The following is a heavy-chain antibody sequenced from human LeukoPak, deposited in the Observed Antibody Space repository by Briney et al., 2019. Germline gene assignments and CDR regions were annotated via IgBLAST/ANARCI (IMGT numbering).Heavy chain of an antibody. V-gene: IGHV4-34*01. CDR3: ARRNHGYSYVSAGYFDL. D-gene: IGHD5-18*01. Sequence: PSETLSLTCAVYVGSFSGYYWSWIRQPRGKGLEWIGEINHSGSTNYNPSLKSRVTISVDTSKNQFSLKLSSVTAADTAVYYCARRNHGYSYVSAGYFDLWGRGTLVTVSS. J-gene: IGHJ2*01. CDR2: INHSGST. CDR1: VGSFSGYY.